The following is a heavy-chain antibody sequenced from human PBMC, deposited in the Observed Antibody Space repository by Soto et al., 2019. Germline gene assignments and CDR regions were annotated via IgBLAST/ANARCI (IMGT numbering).Heavy chain of an antibody. J-gene: IGHJ4*02. CDR2: IIAGKGNT. CDR3: ARDTYYGSGTYNFFDY. Sequence: ASVKVSCKASGYTFTKYTIHWARQAPGQRLEWMGWIIAGKGNTRYSQKFQGRVAITRDSSASTAYMELSSLRSEDTAVYYCARDTYYGSGTYNFFDYWGQGTPVTVSS. D-gene: IGHD3-10*01. V-gene: IGHV1-3*01. CDR1: GYTFTKYT.